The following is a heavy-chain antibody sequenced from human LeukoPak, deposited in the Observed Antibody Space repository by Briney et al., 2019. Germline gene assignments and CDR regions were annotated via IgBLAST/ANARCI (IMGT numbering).Heavy chain of an antibody. D-gene: IGHD6-25*01. CDR1: GGSMSSYY. CDR3: ASRDSSASPFDY. Sequence: SETLSLTCTVSGGSMSSYYWSWIRQPPGKGLEWIGYTYYSGNTNYNPSLKSRVTISVDTSKNQFSLKVSSVTAADTAVYYCASRDSSASPFDYWGQGTLVTVSS. J-gene: IGHJ4*02. V-gene: IGHV4-59*08. CDR2: TYYSGNT.